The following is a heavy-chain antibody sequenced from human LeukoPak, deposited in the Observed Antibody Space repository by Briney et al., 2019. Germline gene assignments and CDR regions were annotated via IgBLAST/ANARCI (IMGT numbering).Heavy chain of an antibody. V-gene: IGHV4-30-4*08. Sequence: SETLSLTCTVSGGSISSGDYYWSWIRQPPGKGLEWIGYIYYSGSTYYNPSLKSRVTISVDTSKNQFSLKLSSVTAADTAVYYCAREDKGWFGDLDYWGQGTLVTVSS. CDR1: GGSISSGDYY. D-gene: IGHD3-10*01. J-gene: IGHJ4*02. CDR3: AREDKGWFGDLDY. CDR2: IYYSGST.